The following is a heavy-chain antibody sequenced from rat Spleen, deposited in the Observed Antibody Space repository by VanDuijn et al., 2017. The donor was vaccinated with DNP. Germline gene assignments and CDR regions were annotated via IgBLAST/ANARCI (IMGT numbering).Heavy chain of an antibody. CDR3: ARGPNYGGWSDYFDY. CDR1: GFHFNDYW. CDR2: INKESSTI. J-gene: IGHJ2*01. Sequence: EVKLVESGGGLVQPGRSLKLSCAASGFHFNDYWMGWVRQAPGKGLEWIGEINKESSTINYSPSSKDKFTISRDNAQNTLYLQMSKLGSEDTAIYYCARGPNYGGWSDYFDYWGQGVMVTVSS. V-gene: IGHV4-2*01. D-gene: IGHD1-11*01.